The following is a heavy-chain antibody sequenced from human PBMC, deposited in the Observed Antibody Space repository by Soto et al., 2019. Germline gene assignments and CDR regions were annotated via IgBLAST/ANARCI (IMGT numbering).Heavy chain of an antibody. V-gene: IGHV3-7*01. Sequence: EVQLVESGGGLVQPGGSLRLSCAASGFTFSTYWMTWVRQPPGKGLEWVANMDQDGSETYYVDSVRGRFTVSRDNAENSLYLQMNSLRVVDTAVYYCVCGGNFFIYWGQGTLVTVSP. CDR2: MDQDGSET. CDR3: VCGGNFFIY. D-gene: IGHD3-16*01. CDR1: GFTFSTYW. J-gene: IGHJ4*02.